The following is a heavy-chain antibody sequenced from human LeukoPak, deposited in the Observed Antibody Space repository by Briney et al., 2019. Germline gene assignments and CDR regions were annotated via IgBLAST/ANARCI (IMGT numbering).Heavy chain of an antibody. CDR2: IYTSGST. CDR3: ARLITSENWFWYFDL. Sequence: SKTLSLTCTVSDGSISSYYWSWIRQPPGKGLEWIGYIYTSGSTNYNPSLKSRVTISVDTSKNQFSLKLSSETAADTAVYYCARLITSENWFWYFDLWGRGTLVTVSS. D-gene: IGHD3-9*01. V-gene: IGHV4-4*09. J-gene: IGHJ2*01. CDR1: DGSISSYY.